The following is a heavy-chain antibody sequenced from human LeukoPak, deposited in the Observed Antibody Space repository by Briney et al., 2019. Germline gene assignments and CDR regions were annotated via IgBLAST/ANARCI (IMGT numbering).Heavy chain of an antibody. CDR1: GFTVSSNY. D-gene: IGHD1-26*01. CDR2: IYSGGST. J-gene: IGHJ4*02. CDR3: ARVGSYLAFDY. Sequence: PGGSLRLSCAASGFTVSSNYMSWVRQAPGKGLEWVSVIYSGGSTYYADSVKGRFTISRDNSKNTLYLQMNSLRAEDTAVYYCARVGSYLAFDYWGQGTLVTVSS. V-gene: IGHV3-66*01.